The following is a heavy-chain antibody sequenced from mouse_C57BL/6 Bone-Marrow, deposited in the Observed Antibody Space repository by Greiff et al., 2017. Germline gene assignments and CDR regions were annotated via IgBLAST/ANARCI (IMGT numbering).Heavy chain of an antibody. CDR1: GYTFTNYW. CDR2: IYPGGGYT. CDR3: ARGYDGLLRGYFDY. D-gene: IGHD2-3*01. J-gene: IGHJ2*01. Sequence: QVQLQQSGAELVRPGTSVKMSCKASGYTFTNYWIGWAKQRPGHGLEWIGDIYPGGGYTNYHERFKGKATLTADKSSSTAYMQFSSLTSEDSAIYSGARGYDGLLRGYFDYWGQGTTLTVSS. V-gene: IGHV1-63*01.